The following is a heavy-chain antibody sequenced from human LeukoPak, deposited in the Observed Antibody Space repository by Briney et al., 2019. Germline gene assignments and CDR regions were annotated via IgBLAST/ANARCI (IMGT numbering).Heavy chain of an antibody. CDR3: AKGTGRYWTFFDY. D-gene: IGHD2-21*01. Sequence: PGGSLRLSCAASGFSVSSNYMSWVRQAPGKGLEWVSGISWNSGSIDYVDSVKGRFIISRDNAKNSLYLEMNSLRPEDTALYYCAKGTGRYWTFFDYWGQGTLVTVSS. V-gene: IGHV3-9*01. CDR2: ISWNSGSI. J-gene: IGHJ4*02. CDR1: GFSVSSNY.